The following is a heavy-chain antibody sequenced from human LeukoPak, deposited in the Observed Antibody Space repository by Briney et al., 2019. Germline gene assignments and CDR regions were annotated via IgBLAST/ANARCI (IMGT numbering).Heavy chain of an antibody. V-gene: IGHV3-30*02. CDR3: ATTLGIQPFHRYYFDY. J-gene: IGHJ4*02. D-gene: IGHD5-18*01. Sequence: GGSLRLSCAASGFTFSSYGMHWVRQAPGKGLEWVAFMRYDGSNKYYADSVKGRFTISRDNSKNTLYLQMNSLRAEDTAVYYCATTLGIQPFHRYYFDYWGQGTLVTVSS. CDR2: MRYDGSNK. CDR1: GFTFSSYG.